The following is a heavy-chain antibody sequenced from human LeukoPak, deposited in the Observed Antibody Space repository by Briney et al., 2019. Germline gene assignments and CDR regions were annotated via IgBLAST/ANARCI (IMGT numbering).Heavy chain of an antibody. CDR1: GFTFSNSA. CDR3: ARDPLRYLRVGHYDY. D-gene: IGHD3-9*01. V-gene: IGHV3-21*01. CDR2: IDYDSSHI. J-gene: IGHJ4*02. Sequence: GGSLRLSCAASGFTFSNSAMNWVRQVPGKGLEWVSSIDYDSSHIYYAASVRGRFTISRDNARNSVYLQMNSLGVEDTAVYYCARDPLRYLRVGHYDYWGQGTLAAVSS.